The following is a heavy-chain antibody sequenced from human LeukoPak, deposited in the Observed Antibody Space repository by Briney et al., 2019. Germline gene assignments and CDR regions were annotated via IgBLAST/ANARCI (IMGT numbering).Heavy chain of an antibody. Sequence: QPGGSLSLSCAASGFSFSNCAMSWVRQAPGKGLEWVSSVTGSGGRTYYADSVKGRFSISRDNSKNTLYLQMISLRAEDTAVYYCAKGVTVTRVYNWFDPWGQGTLVTVSS. CDR3: AKGVTVTRVYNWFDP. D-gene: IGHD4-17*01. V-gene: IGHV3-23*01. CDR1: GFSFSNCA. J-gene: IGHJ5*02. CDR2: VTGSGGRT.